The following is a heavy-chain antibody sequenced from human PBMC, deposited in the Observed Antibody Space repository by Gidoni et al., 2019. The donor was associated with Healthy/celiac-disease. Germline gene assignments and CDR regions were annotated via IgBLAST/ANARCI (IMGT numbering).Heavy chain of an antibody. CDR2: ISSSSSDI. CDR1: GFTFSSSS. V-gene: IGHV3-21*01. J-gene: IGHJ3*02. D-gene: IGHD3-22*01. Sequence: EVQLVASGGALVKPGGSLRLSCAASGFTFSSSSMNWVRQAPGKGLEWVPCISSSSSDIYYADSVKGRRTISRENAKNSLDMKRNRLRAEDTAVYYCAREMDYYDSSGYLEAFDIWSQGTMVTVSS. CDR3: AREMDYYDSSGYLEAFDI.